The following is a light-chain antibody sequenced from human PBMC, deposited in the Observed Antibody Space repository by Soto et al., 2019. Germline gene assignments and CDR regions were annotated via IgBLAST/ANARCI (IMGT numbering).Light chain of an antibody. J-gene: IGKJ1*01. CDR1: QSISSW. CDR2: EAS. CDR3: QEHNSYIPT. Sequence: DIQMTQSPSTLSASVGDRVTITCRASQSISSWLAWYQQKPGKAPKLLIYEASVLQKGVPSRFSGSGSGTEFTLAISSLQPDDFATYYCQEHNSYIPTFGPGTKVDI. V-gene: IGKV1-5*03.